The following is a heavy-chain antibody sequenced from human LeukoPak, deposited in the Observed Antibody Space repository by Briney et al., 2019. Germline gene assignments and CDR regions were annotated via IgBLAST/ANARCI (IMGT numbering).Heavy chain of an antibody. J-gene: IGHJ6*03. CDR2: ISAYNGST. V-gene: IGHV1-18*01. CDR3: ARVCNYYGSGSYYWGNYYYYYMDV. CDR1: GYTFTSYG. D-gene: IGHD3-10*01. Sequence: ASVKVSCRASGYTFTSYGISWVRQAPGQGLEWMGWISAYNGSTNYAQKLQGRVTMTTDTSTSTAYMELRSLRSDDTAVYYCARVCNYYGSGSYYWGNYYYYYMDVWGKGTTVTVSS.